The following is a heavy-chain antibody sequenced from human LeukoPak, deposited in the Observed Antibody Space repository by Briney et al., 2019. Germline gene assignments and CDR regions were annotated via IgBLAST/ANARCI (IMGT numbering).Heavy chain of an antibody. CDR2: ITWNSDSV. V-gene: IGHV3-9*01. J-gene: IGHJ4*02. D-gene: IGHD3-22*01. CDR3: GKSPGSTYYYSLVDY. CDR1: GFTFDDYA. Sequence: GGSLRLSCAASGFTFDDYAMHWVRQAPGEGQEGVSGITWNSDSVDYADSVKGRFTISRDNAKNSLYLQMNSLRAEDTALYYCGKSPGSTYYYSLVDYWGQGTLVTVSS.